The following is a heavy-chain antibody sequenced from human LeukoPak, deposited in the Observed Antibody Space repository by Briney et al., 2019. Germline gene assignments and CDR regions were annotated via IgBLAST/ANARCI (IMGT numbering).Heavy chain of an antibody. J-gene: IGHJ4*02. D-gene: IGHD2-2*01. CDR2: INHSGST. CDR3: ARAGYQLPPGY. Sequence: SETLSLTCAVYGGSFSGYYWSWIRQPPGKGLEWIGEINHSGSTNYNPSLESRVTISVDTSKNQFSLKLSSVTAADTAVYYCARAGYQLPPGYWGQGTLVTVSS. V-gene: IGHV4-34*01. CDR1: GGSFSGYY.